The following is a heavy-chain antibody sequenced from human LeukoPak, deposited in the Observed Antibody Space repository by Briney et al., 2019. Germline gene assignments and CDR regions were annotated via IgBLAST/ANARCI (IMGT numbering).Heavy chain of an antibody. CDR1: GFTFSSYA. V-gene: IGHV3-23*01. Sequence: PGGSLRLSCAASGFTFSSYAMSWVRQAPGKGLEWVSAISGSGGSTYYADSVKGRFTISRDNSKNTLYLQMNSLRAEDTAVYYCAKDHLNYYGSGSHGNWFDPWGQGTLVTVSS. D-gene: IGHD3-10*01. CDR2: ISGSGGST. J-gene: IGHJ5*02. CDR3: AKDHLNYYGSGSHGNWFDP.